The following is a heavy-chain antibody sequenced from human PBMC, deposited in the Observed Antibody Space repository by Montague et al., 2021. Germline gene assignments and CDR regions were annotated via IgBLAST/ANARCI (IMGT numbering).Heavy chain of an antibody. Sequence: TLSLTCSVSGDSISSYEYDWTWIRQPAGRGLEWIGRVYKRGDTNTNPSLRSRLTLSVGTSKNHFSLTLTSVTAADTAVYFCARDSPVVEPWVGEHKGAFDIWGQGTMVTVSS. D-gene: IGHD3-10*01. J-gene: IGHJ3*02. V-gene: IGHV4-61*02. CDR1: GDSISSYEYD. CDR3: ARDSPVVEPWVGEHKGAFDI. CDR2: VYKRGDT.